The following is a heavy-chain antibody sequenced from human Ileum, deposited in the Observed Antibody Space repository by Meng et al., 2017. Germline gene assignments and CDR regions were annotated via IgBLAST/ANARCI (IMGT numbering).Heavy chain of an antibody. CDR1: GGSIESNNW. CDR3: ARADYVRYFDL. CDR2: VYHSGST. D-gene: IGHD3-10*02. Sequence: QGRLQEWGPGRVKPSVTLSPTCAVSGGSIESNNWWTWIRQPPGQGLEWIGEVYHSGSTHYNPSLQSRVTISIDNSKNRFSLSLNSVTAADTAIYYCARADYVRYFDLWGRGTLVTVSS. J-gene: IGHJ2*01. V-gene: IGHV4-4*02.